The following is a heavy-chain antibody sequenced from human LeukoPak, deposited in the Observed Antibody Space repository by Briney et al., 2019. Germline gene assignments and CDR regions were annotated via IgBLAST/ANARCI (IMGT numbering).Heavy chain of an antibody. D-gene: IGHD3-10*01. J-gene: IGHJ5*02. CDR1: GYTFTTYG. V-gene: IGHV1-18*01. Sequence: ASVKVSCKASGYTFTTYGISWVRQAPGQGLEWMGWINIYNGNTNYAQKLQGRVTMTTDTSTSTAYMELRSLRSDDTAVYYCARVGSGRITMVRGVRLWLDPWGQGTLVTVSS. CDR3: ARVGSGRITMVRGVRLWLDP. CDR2: INIYNGNT.